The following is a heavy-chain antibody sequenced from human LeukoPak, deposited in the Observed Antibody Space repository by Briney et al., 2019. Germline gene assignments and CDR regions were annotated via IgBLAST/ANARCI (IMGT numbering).Heavy chain of an antibody. CDR3: ARDCSGGSCYSGVDTAMVFDY. V-gene: IGHV4-61*10. J-gene: IGHJ4*02. Sequence: PSQTLSLTCTVSGGSISSGSYYWSWIRQPAGKGLEWIGYIYYSGSTNYNPSLKSRVTISVDTSKNQFSLKLSSVTAADTAVYYCARDCSGGSCYSGVDTAMVFDYWGQGTLVTVSS. CDR1: GGSISSGSYY. CDR2: IYYSGST. D-gene: IGHD2-15*01.